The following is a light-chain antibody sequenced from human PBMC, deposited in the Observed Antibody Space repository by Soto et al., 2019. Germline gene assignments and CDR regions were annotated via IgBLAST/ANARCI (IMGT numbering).Light chain of an antibody. CDR2: EVS. V-gene: IGLV2-14*01. J-gene: IGLJ2*01. CDR1: SSDVGAYNY. CDR3: SSYTSSNTLV. Sequence: QSVLTQPASVSGSPGQSTTLSPTGTSSDVGAYNYVSWYQQHPGKAPKLMIFEVSDRPSGVSNRFSGSKSGNTASLTISGLQAEDEADYYCSSYTSSNTLVFGGGTKVTVL.